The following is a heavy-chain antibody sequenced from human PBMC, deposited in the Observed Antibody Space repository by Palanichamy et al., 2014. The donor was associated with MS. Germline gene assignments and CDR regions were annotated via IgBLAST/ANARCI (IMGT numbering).Heavy chain of an antibody. D-gene: IGHD3-10*02. CDR3: AKDGPYGRISPHYFDS. J-gene: IGHJ4*02. CDR1: GFTFRSYA. CDR2: IGSSGDNK. Sequence: EVQLLESGGKVVQPGGSLRLSCEASGFTFRSYAMSWVRQVPGKGLQWVSSIGSSGDNKDYADSVKGRFTISRDNFKNTLYLQMNSLRAEDAAIYYCAKDGPYGRISPHYFDSWGQGTLVTVSS. V-gene: IGHV3-23*01.